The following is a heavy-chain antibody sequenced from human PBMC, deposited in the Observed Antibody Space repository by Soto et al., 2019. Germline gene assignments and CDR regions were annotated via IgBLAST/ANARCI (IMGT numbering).Heavy chain of an antibody. CDR1: GFTFSSYS. J-gene: IGHJ4*02. CDR2: IWYDGSNK. Sequence: GGSLRLSCAASGFTFSSYSMNWVRQAPGKGLEWVAVIWYDGSNKYYADSVKGRFTISRDNSKNTLYLQMNSPRAEDTAVYYCARVADHFDYWGQGTLVTVSS. V-gene: IGHV3-33*08. CDR3: ARVADHFDY.